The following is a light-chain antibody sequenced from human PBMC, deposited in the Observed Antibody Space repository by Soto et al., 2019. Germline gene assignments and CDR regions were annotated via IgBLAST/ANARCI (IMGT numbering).Light chain of an antibody. CDR2: EDN. CDR1: SGSIASNY. J-gene: IGLJ2*01. V-gene: IGLV6-57*02. CDR3: QSYDSSNHEV. Sequence: QSVSESPGKTVTISCTGSSGSIASNYVQWYQQRPGSAPTTVIYEDNQRPSGVPDRFSGSIDSSSNSASLTISGLKTEDEADYYCQSYDSSNHEVFGGGTKLTVL.